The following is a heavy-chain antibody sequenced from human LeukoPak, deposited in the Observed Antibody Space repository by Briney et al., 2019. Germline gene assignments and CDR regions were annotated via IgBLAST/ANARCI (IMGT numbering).Heavy chain of an antibody. CDR1: GGTFSSYA. J-gene: IGHJ4*02. D-gene: IGHD3-22*01. CDR3: AGEQYYYDSSGYPKYFDY. Sequence: SVKVSCKASGGTFSSYAISWVRQAPGQGLEWMGRVIPIFGTANYAQKFQGRVTITPDESTSTAYMELSSLRSEDTAVYYCAGEQYYYDSSGYPKYFDYWGQGTLVTVSS. CDR2: VIPIFGTA. V-gene: IGHV1-69*15.